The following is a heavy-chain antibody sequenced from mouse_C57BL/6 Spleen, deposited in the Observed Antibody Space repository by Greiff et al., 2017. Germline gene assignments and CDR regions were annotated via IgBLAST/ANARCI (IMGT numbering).Heavy chain of an antibody. CDR1: GFTFTDYY. CDR2: IRNKANGYTT. CDR3: ARSTYDYDPFAY. J-gene: IGHJ3*01. D-gene: IGHD2-4*01. V-gene: IGHV7-3*01. Sequence: EVQRVESGGGLVQPGGSLSLSCAASGFTFTDYYMSWVRQPPGKALEWLGFIRNKANGYTTEYSASVKGRFTISRDNSQSILYLQMNALRAEDSATYYCARSTYDYDPFAYWGQGTLVTVSA.